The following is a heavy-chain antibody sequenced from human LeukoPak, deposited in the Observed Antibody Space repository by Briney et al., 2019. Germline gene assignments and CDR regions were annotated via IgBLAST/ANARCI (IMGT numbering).Heavy chain of an antibody. V-gene: IGHV4-34*01. CDR2: INHSGST. Sequence: SETLSLTCAVYGGSFSGYYWSWIRQPPGKGLEWIGEINHSGSTNYNPSLKSRVTISVDTSKNQFSLKLSSVTAADTAVYYCARARGSYEHYYYYYYMDVWGKGTTVTISS. D-gene: IGHD1-26*01. CDR1: GGSFSGYY. CDR3: ARARGSYEHYYYYYYMDV. J-gene: IGHJ6*03.